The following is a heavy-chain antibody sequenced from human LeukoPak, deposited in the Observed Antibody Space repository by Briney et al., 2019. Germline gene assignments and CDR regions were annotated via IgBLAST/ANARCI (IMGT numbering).Heavy chain of an antibody. Sequence: SVKVSCKASGGTFCSYAISWVRQAPGQGLEWMGGIIPIFGTANYAQKFQGRVTITTDESTSTAYMELSSLRSEDTAVYYCAIPAWGVRGVIISRRNYYYYMDVWGKGTTVTVSS. V-gene: IGHV1-69*05. CDR2: IIPIFGTA. CDR1: GGTFCSYA. J-gene: IGHJ6*03. D-gene: IGHD3-10*01. CDR3: AIPAWGVRGVIISRRNYYYYMDV.